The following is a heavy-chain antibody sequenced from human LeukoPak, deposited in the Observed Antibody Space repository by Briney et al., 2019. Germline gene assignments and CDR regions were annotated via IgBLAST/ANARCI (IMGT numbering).Heavy chain of an antibody. V-gene: IGHV4-39*07. CDR3: ARVYCSGGSCYHSRGYFDP. CDR1: GGSINSSNYY. CDR2: IYYSGST. J-gene: IGHJ5*02. Sequence: PSETLSLTCTVSGGSINSSNYYWGWIRQPPGKGLEWIGTIYYSGSTYYNPSLKSRVTISIDTSKNQFSLKLSSVTAADTAMYYCARVYCSGGSCYHSRGYFDPWGQGTLVTVSS. D-gene: IGHD2-15*01.